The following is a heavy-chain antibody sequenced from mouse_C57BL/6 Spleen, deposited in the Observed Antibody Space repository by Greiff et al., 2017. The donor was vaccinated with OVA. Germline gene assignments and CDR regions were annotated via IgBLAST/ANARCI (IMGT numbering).Heavy chain of an antibody. CDR2: ISSGSSTI. D-gene: IGHD1-1*01. V-gene: IGHV5-17*01. CDR1: GFTFSDYG. Sequence: EVKVIESGGGLVKPGGSLKLSCAASGFTFSDYGMHWVRQAPEKGLEWVAYISSGSSTIYYADTVKGRFTISRDNATNTLFLQMTSLRSEDTAMYYCARGYGSRNWYFDVWGTGTTVTVSS. CDR3: ARGYGSRNWYFDV. J-gene: IGHJ1*03.